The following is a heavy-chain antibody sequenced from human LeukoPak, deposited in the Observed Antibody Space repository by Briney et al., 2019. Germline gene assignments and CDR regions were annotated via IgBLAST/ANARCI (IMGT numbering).Heavy chain of an antibody. V-gene: IGHV1-46*01. CDR3: ARGGAHISLMVFAENWFDP. J-gene: IGHJ5*02. CDR1: GYIFTSDY. CDR2: VNPSGGST. D-gene: IGHD2-8*01. Sequence: GASVKVSCKASGYIFTSDYLHWVRQAPGQGLEWMGLVNPSGGSTSYAQKFQGRITMSRDMSTRIVYMELSSLRSEDTAVYYCARGGAHISLMVFAENWFDPWGQGTLVTVSS.